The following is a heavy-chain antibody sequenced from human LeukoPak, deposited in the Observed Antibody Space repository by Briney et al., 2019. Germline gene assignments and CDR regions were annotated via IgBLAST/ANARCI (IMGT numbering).Heavy chain of an antibody. CDR1: GFTFSTYS. Sequence: GGSLRLSCAASGFTFSTYSMNWVRQAPGKGLEWVSSISSSSSYIHYADSVKGRFTISRDNAKNSLYLQMNSLRAEDTAVYYCAELGITMIGGVWGKGTTVTISS. V-gene: IGHV3-21*01. D-gene: IGHD3-10*02. CDR3: AELGITMIGGV. J-gene: IGHJ6*04. CDR2: ISSSSSYI.